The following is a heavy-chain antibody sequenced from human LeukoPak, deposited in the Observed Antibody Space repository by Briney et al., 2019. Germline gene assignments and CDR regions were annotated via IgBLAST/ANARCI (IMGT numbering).Heavy chain of an antibody. V-gene: IGHV1-8*01. Sequence: ASVKLSCNASGYTCTSYDINWVRQATGQGLEWMGWMNPNSGNTGYEQKFHSRGTMTRNTSIRTAYMELSSLRSEDTAVYYCASSSGGTETTDRYYYGMDVWGQGTTVTVSS. CDR3: ASSSGGTETTDRYYYGMDV. D-gene: IGHD6-19*01. CDR1: GYTCTSYD. CDR2: MNPNSGNT. J-gene: IGHJ6*02.